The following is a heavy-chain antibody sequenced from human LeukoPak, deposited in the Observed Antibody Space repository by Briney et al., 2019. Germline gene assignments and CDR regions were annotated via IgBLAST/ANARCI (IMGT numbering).Heavy chain of an antibody. V-gene: IGHV5-51*01. J-gene: IGHJ5*02. CDR2: IYPGDSDT. D-gene: IGHD3-22*01. Sequence: GESLKISCKGSGYSFTSYWIGWVRQMPGKGLEWMGIIYPGDSDTRYSPSFQGQVTISADKSISTAYLQWRSLKASDTAMYYCARSVRGTYYYDSSGYYGVPWFDPWGQGTLVTVSS. CDR3: ARSVRGTYYYDSSGYYGVPWFDP. CDR1: GYSFTSYW.